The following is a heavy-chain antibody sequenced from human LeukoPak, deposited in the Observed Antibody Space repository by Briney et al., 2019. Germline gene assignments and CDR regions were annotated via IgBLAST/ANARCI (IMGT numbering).Heavy chain of an antibody. CDR2: INPNSGGT. V-gene: IGHV1-2*06. J-gene: IGHJ4*02. Sequence: ASVKVSCKASGYTFTGYYMHWVRQAPGQGLEWIGRINPNSGGTNYAQKFQGRVTVTRDTSISTAYMELSRLRSDDTAVYYCARGRRVRLVAGTDYFDYWGQGTLVTVSS. CDR1: GYTFTGYY. D-gene: IGHD6-19*01. CDR3: ARGRRVRLVAGTDYFDY.